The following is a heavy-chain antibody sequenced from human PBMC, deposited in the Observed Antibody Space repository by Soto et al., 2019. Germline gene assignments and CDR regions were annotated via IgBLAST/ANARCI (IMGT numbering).Heavy chain of an antibody. CDR2: IIPIFGTA. J-gene: IGHJ6*03. Sequence: SVKVSCKASGGTFSSYAISWVRQAPGQGLEWMGGIIPIFGTANYAQKFQGRVTITADESTSTAYMELSSLRSEDTAVYYCARGVVLDDILTGYSYYYYYYMDVWGKGSTVTVSS. V-gene: IGHV1-69*13. CDR3: ARGVVLDDILTGYSYYYYYYMDV. CDR1: GGTFSSYA. D-gene: IGHD3-9*01.